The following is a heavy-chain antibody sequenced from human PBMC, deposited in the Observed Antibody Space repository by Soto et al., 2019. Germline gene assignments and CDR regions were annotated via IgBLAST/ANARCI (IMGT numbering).Heavy chain of an antibody. V-gene: IGHV3-43*01. Sequence: EVQLVESGGVVVQPGGSLRLSCAASGFTFDDYTMHWVRQAPGKGLEWVSLISWDGGSTYYADSVKGRFTISRDNSKNSLYLQMNSLRTEDTALYYCAKGPIVCYDPAFDYWGQGTLVTVSS. CDR2: ISWDGGST. CDR3: AKGPIVCYDPAFDY. CDR1: GFTFDDYT. D-gene: IGHD5-12*01. J-gene: IGHJ4*02.